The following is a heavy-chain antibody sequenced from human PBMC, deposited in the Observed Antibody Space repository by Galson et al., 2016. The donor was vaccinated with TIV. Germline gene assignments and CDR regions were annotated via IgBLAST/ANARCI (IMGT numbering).Heavy chain of an antibody. J-gene: IGHJ6*02. Sequence: SLRLSCAASGFTFSSYALTWVRQAPGKGLEWVSAISGGGGSSYYGDSVKGRFTISRDNSEKMLYLQMNSLRAEDRAVYYCAKGPGSYPYHYYGVDVWGQGTTVTV. V-gene: IGHV3-23*01. D-gene: IGHD3-16*02. CDR1: GFTFSSYA. CDR3: AKGPGSYPYHYYGVDV. CDR2: ISGGGGSS.